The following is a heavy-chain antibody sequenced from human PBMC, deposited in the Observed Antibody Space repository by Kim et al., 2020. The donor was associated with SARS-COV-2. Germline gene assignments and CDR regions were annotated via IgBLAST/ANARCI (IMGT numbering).Heavy chain of an antibody. CDR1: GYTFTSYG. Sequence: ASVKVSCKASGYTFTSYGISWVRQAPGQGLEWMGWISAYNGNTNYAQKLQGRVTMTTDTSTSTAYMELRSLRSDDTAVYYCARVAPMVRGVISYWYFDLWGRGTLVTVSS. V-gene: IGHV1-18*01. J-gene: IGHJ2*01. D-gene: IGHD3-10*01. CDR3: ARVAPMVRGVISYWYFDL. CDR2: ISAYNGNT.